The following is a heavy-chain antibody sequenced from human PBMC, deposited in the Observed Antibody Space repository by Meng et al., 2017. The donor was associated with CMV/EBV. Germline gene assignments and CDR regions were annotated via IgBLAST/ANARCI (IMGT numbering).Heavy chain of an antibody. CDR1: GFTFSSYD. CDR3: AKALADTEPFQH. CDR2: LYSGGSST. J-gene: IGHJ1*01. Sequence: GESLKISCAASGFTFSSYDMSWVRQAPGKGLEWVSVLYSGGSSTNYADSVKGRFTISIDKSNNTLYLQMNSLRAEDTAVYSCAKALADTEPFQHWGQGTLVTVSS. V-gene: IGHV3-23*03. D-gene: IGHD1-14*01.